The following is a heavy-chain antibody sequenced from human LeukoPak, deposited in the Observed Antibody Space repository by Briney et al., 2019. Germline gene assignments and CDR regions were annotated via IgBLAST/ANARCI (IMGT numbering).Heavy chain of an antibody. J-gene: IGHJ6*02. V-gene: IGHV3-74*01. CDR1: GFTFSTSW. Sequence: KPGGSLRLSCATSGFTFSTSWMHWVRQAPGKGLVWVSRINSDGSTTNYADSVKGRFTISRDNAKNTLYLQMNSLRAEDTAVYYCAREFRVQPEIWGQGTTVTVSS. CDR3: AREFRVQPEI. CDR2: INSDGSTT. D-gene: IGHD6-13*01.